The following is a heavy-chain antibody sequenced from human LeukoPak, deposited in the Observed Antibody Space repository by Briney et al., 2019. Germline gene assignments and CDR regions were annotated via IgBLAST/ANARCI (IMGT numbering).Heavy chain of an antibody. V-gene: IGHV4-4*07. CDR2: IYSSGTT. CDR3: ARVSPIAVAGSSYYYAIDV. Sequence: SETLSLTCNVSGGSISNYYWTWIRQPAGRGLEWIGRIYSSGTTTYNPSLKSRVAMSVDTSRNQFSLKLSSVTAADTAVYYCARVSPIAVAGSSYYYAIDVWGQGTTVTVSS. D-gene: IGHD6-19*01. J-gene: IGHJ6*02. CDR1: GGSISNYY.